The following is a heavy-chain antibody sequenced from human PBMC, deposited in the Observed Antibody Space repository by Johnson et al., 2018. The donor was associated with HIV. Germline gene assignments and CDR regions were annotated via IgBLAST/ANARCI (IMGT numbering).Heavy chain of an antibody. V-gene: IGHV3-66*01. CDR2: IFSGGTT. J-gene: IGHJ3*02. Sequence: VQLVESGGVVVQPGGSLRLSCAASGFTFDDYTMHWVRQAPGKGLEWVSVIFSGGTTYYADHAKGRCIISRDNTQKTLYLQMNSLRSEDTAVYYCARACRNGYTCDAFDIWGQGTMVTVSS. CDR3: ARACRNGYTCDAFDI. CDR1: GFTFDDYT. D-gene: IGHD5-24*01.